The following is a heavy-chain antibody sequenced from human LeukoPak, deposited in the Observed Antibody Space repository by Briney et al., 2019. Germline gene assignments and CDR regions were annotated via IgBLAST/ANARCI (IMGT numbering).Heavy chain of an antibody. Sequence: NPSETLSLTCTVSGGSISSYYWSWIRQPPGKGLEWIGYIYYSGSTNYNPSLKSRVTISVDTSKNQFSLKPSSVTAADTAVYYCARGIYYYYYMDVWGKGTTVTVSS. CDR1: GGSISSYY. J-gene: IGHJ6*03. CDR3: ARGIYYYYYMDV. CDR2: IYYSGST. V-gene: IGHV4-59*01.